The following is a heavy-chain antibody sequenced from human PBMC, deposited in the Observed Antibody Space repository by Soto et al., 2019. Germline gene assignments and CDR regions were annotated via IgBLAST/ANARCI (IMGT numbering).Heavy chain of an antibody. D-gene: IGHD2-21*02. J-gene: IGHJ6*02. CDR1: GGSISSGGYY. Sequence: QVQLQESGPGLVKPSQTLSLTCTVSGGSISSGGYYWSWISQHPGKVLEWIGYINYSGSTYYNPSLKSRVTISFDTSKNQFSLKLRSGSAADTAVYYCARVCGGDCQNGIDVWGQGTTVTISS. V-gene: IGHV4-31*03. CDR3: ARVCGGDCQNGIDV. CDR2: INYSGST.